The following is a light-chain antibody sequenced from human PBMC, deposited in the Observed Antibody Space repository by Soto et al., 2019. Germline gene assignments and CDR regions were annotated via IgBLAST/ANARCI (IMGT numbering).Light chain of an antibody. CDR2: KYT. Sequence: SYELTQPPSVSVSPGQTARITCSGDALPNQYAYWYQQKPGQAPVLLIYKYTERPSGIPERFSDSRSGTTVTLTISGVQAEDEADYFCQSADGSGSYVVFGGGTKLTVL. J-gene: IGLJ2*01. V-gene: IGLV3-25*03. CDR1: ALPNQY. CDR3: QSADGSGSYVV.